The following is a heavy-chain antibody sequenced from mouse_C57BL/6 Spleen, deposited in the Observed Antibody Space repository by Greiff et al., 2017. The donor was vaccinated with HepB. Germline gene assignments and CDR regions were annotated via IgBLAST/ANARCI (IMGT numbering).Heavy chain of an antibody. Sequence: QVHVKQSGAELARPGASVKLSCKASGYTFTSYGISWVKQRTGQGLEWIGEIYPRSGNTYYNEKFKGKATLTADKSSSTAYMELRSLTSEDSAVYFCAFYGSSYGYWGQGTTLTVSS. J-gene: IGHJ2*01. CDR2: IYPRSGNT. V-gene: IGHV1-81*01. CDR1: GYTFTSYG. D-gene: IGHD1-1*01. CDR3: AFYGSSYGY.